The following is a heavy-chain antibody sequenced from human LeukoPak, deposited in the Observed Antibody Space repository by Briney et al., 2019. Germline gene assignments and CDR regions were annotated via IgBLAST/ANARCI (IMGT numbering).Heavy chain of an antibody. V-gene: IGHV3-7*01. CDR2: IKQDGSEK. J-gene: IGHJ4*02. CDR1: GFTFSSYW. CDR3: ARDTYGSGSYYNAPLDY. D-gene: IGHD3-10*01. Sequence: GGSLRLSCAGSGFTFSSYWMTWVRQAPGKGLEWVANIKQDGSEKNYADSVRGRFTISRDNAKNSLYLQMNSLRAEDTAVYYCARDTYGSGSYYNAPLDYWGQGTLVTVSS.